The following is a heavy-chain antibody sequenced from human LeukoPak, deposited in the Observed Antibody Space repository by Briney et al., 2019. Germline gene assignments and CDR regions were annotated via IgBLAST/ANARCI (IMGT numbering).Heavy chain of an antibody. CDR2: IYPGDSGT. Sequence: GESLKTSCKGSGYSFTSYWIGWVRQMPGKGLEWMGIIYPGDSGTRYSPSFQGQVTISADKSISTAYLQWSSLKASDTAMYYCARPNTYSSSWYSLNYWGQGTLVTVSS. CDR3: ARPNTYSSSWYSLNY. V-gene: IGHV5-51*01. J-gene: IGHJ4*02. CDR1: GYSFTSYW. D-gene: IGHD6-13*01.